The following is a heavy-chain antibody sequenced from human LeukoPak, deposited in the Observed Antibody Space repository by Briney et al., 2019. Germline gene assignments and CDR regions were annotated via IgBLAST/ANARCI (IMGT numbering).Heavy chain of an antibody. V-gene: IGHV3-7*03. Sequence: GGSLRLSCAASGFTFGIYWMSWVRQAPGKGLEWVANIKQDGSEKYYVDSVKGRFIISRDNAKNSLYLQMNSLRAEDTAVYYCARRAGAYSHPYDYWGQGTLVTVSS. CDR2: IKQDGSEK. CDR1: GFTFGIYW. J-gene: IGHJ4*02. CDR3: ARRAGAYSHPYDY. D-gene: IGHD4/OR15-4a*01.